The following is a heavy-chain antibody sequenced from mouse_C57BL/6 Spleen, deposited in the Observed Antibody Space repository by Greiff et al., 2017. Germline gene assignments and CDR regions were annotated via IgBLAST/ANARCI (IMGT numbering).Heavy chain of an antibody. CDR2: IYPGSGST. V-gene: IGHV1-55*01. CDR3: ARLGYYGSSFYFDY. Sequence: QVQLHQPGAELVKPGASVKMSCKASGYTFTSYWITWVKQRPGQGLEWIGDIYPGSGSTNYNEKFKSKATLTVDTSSSTAYMQLSSLTSEDSAVYYCARLGYYGSSFYFDYWGQGTTRTVSS. CDR1: GYTFTSYW. J-gene: IGHJ2*01. D-gene: IGHD1-1*01.